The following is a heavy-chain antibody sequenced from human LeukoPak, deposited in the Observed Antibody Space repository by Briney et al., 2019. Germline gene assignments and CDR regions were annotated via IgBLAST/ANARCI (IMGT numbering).Heavy chain of an antibody. J-gene: IGHJ4*02. CDR2: ISYDGSNK. V-gene: IGHV3-30-3*01. D-gene: IGHD6-13*01. Sequence: TGGSLRLSCAASGFTFSSYAMHWVRQAPGKGLEWVAVISYDGSNKYYADSVKGRFTISRDNSKNTLYLQMNSLRAEDTAVYYCARGPSSSFEPDYWGQGTLVTVSS. CDR3: ARGPSSSFEPDY. CDR1: GFTFSSYA.